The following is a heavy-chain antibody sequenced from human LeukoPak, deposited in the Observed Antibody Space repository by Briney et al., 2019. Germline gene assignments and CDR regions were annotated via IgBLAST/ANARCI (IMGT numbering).Heavy chain of an antibody. CDR1: GFTSSSYA. J-gene: IGHJ4*02. Sequence: RGSLRLSCAASGFTSSSYAMSWVRHAPGKRLGWVSAISGRGGSTYYPDSVKGRFTISRDNSKNTVYLQMNSLRAEDTAVYYCAKEGDSSGWFDYWGQGTLVTVSS. CDR3: AKEGDSSGWFDY. V-gene: IGHV3-23*01. CDR2: ISGRGGST. D-gene: IGHD6-19*01.